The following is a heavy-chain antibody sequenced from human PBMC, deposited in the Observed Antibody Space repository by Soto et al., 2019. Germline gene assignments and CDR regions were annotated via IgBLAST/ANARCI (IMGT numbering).Heavy chain of an antibody. J-gene: IGHJ6*04. D-gene: IGHD2-2*01. Sequence: ESGGGLVQPGGSLRLSCAASGFTVSSKYMSWVRQAPGKGLEWVSLIQXXXXXXXXXXXXXXXTXSRDSSENTLFLQMNXXXXXXXXXXXXXXXXXXXXXXGCYGVPMDVWGKGTTVTVSA. CDR3: XXXXXXXXXXGCYGVPMDV. V-gene: IGHV3-66*01. CDR2: IQXXXXX. CDR1: GFTVSSKY.